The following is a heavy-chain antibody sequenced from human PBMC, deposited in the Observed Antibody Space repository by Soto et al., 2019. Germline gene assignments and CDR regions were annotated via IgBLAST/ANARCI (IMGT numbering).Heavy chain of an antibody. J-gene: IGHJ4*02. D-gene: IGHD3-22*01. V-gene: IGHV4-30-2*01. Sequence: QLQLQESGSGLVKPSQTLSLTCAVSGGSISSGDFSWNWIRQPPGKGLEYIGYIYYGRSTYYNPSLQTRVNMSVDGSRDQFYLKLNSVTAAATAVQYLARVIREYDNSGPVDYLGQGTLVTVS. CDR3: ARVIREYDNSGPVDY. CDR2: IYYGRST. CDR1: GGSISSGDFS.